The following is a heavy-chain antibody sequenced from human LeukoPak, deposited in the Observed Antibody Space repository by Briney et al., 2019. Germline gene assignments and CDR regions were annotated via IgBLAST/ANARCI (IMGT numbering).Heavy chain of an antibody. J-gene: IGHJ4*02. D-gene: IGHD1-7*01. CDR1: GFTFSSYA. CDR3: ARDGDYDWNYRSGFDY. Sequence: GRSLRLSCAASGFTFSSYAMHWVRQAPGKGLEWVANIKQDGNKKYYVDSVKGRFTISRDNAKNSLYLQMNSLRVEDTAVYYCARDGDYDWNYRSGFDYWGQGTLVTVSS. CDR2: IKQDGNKK. V-gene: IGHV3-7*01.